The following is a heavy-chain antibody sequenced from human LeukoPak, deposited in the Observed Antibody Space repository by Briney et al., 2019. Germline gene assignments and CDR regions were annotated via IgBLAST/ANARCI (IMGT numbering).Heavy chain of an antibody. V-gene: IGHV3-7*01. J-gene: IGHJ4*02. D-gene: IGHD1-26*01. CDR1: GFTFSSYW. CDR3: ARDHLVDIVGSIDY. Sequence: GGSLRLSCAASGFTFSSYWMSWVRQAPGKGLEWVANIKQDGSEKYYVASVKGRFTISRDNAKNSLYLQMNSLRAEDTAVYYCARDHLVDIVGSIDYWGQGTLVTVSS. CDR2: IKQDGSEK.